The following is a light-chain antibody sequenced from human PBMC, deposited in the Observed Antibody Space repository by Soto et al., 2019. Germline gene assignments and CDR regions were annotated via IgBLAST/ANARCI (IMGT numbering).Light chain of an antibody. CDR2: GAS. CDR1: QSISSN. CDR3: QQYGSSVLT. J-gene: IGKJ4*01. V-gene: IGKV3-20*01. Sequence: EVVMTQSPATLSVSPGERATLSCRASQSISSNLAWYQQKPGQTPRLLIYGASSRATGIPDKFSGGGSGTDFTLTISRLEPEDSAVYYCQQYGSSVLTFGGGTKVDIK.